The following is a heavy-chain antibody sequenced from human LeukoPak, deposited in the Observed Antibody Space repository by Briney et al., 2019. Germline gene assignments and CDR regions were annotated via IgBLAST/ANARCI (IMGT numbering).Heavy chain of an antibody. CDR1: GFTFSTYW. J-gene: IGHJ6*02. Sequence: GGSLRLSCAGSGFTFSTYWMSWVRQAPGKGLDWVANIKQDGTDKYYVDSVKGRFTISRDNAKNLLYLQMNSLRAEDTAVYYCARDSCSSTSCYSYYYYGMDVWGQGTTVTVSS. CDR2: IKQDGTDK. D-gene: IGHD2-2*01. V-gene: IGHV3-7*01. CDR3: ARDSCSSTSCYSYYYYGMDV.